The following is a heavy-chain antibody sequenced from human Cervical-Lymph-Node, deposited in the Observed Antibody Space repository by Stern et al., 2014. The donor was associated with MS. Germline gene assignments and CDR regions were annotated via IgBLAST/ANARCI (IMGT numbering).Heavy chain of an antibody. CDR3: ARVGGIYSNWFDP. CDR2: INPNSGGT. V-gene: IGHV1-2*02. CDR1: GYSFTGYY. J-gene: IGHJ5*02. Sequence: VQLVESGAEVKKPGASVKVSCKASGYSFTGYYMHWVRQAPGQGLEWMGWINPNSGGTNYAQKFQGRVTMTRDTSISTAYMELSRLRYDDTAVYYCARVGGIYSNWFDPWGQGTLVTVSS. D-gene: IGHD1-26*01.